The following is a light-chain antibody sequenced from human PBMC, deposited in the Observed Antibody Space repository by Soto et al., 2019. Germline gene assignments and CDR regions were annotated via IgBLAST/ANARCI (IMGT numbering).Light chain of an antibody. J-gene: IGKJ5*01. CDR3: QQRRSWQVT. CDR2: DAS. V-gene: IGKV3D-11*02. Sequence: ENLLTQYPATLSLSPGEGATLSCGASQSIKTYLAWYQQKHGQAPRLLIYDASKRATGVPARLSGSGYGTNLTITISSMETEDFEVYYCQQRRSWQVTFGQGTRLEIK. CDR1: QSIKTY.